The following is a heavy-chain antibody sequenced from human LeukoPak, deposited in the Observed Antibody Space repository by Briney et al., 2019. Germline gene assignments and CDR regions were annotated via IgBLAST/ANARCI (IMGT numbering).Heavy chain of an antibody. Sequence: PGGSLRLSCAASGFTFSSYSMNWVRQAPGKGLEWVSSISSSSSYIYYADSVKGRFTISRDNAKNSLYLQMNSLRAEDTAVYYCARESSSWALLTVGYYFDYWGQGTLVTVSS. CDR3: ARESSSWALLTVGYYFDY. V-gene: IGHV3-21*01. J-gene: IGHJ4*02. CDR2: ISSSSSYI. CDR1: GFTFSSYS. D-gene: IGHD6-13*01.